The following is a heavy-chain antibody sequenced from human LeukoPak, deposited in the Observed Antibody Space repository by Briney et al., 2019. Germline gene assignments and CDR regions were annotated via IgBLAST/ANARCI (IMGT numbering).Heavy chain of an antibody. CDR3: ASYCSSTSCYGRGFDY. CDR1: GYSISSGYY. Sequence: PSETLSLTCTVSGYSISSGYYWSWIRQPPGKGLEWIGYIYHSGSTYYNPSLKSRVTISVDRSKNQFSLKLSSVTAADTAVYYCASYCSSTSCYGRGFDYWGQGTLVTVSS. D-gene: IGHD2-2*01. CDR2: IYHSGST. J-gene: IGHJ4*02. V-gene: IGHV4-38-2*02.